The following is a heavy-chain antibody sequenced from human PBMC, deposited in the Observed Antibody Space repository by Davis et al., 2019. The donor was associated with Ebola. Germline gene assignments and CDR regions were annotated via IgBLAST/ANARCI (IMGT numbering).Heavy chain of an antibody. V-gene: IGHV1-2*04. Sequence: ASVKVSCKASGYTFTGYYMHWVRQAPGQGLEWMGWINPNSGGTNYAQKFQGWVTMTRDTSISTAYMELSRLRSDDTAVYYCARDGYCSGGSCYFLDYWGQGTQVTVSS. CDR3: ARDGYCSGGSCYFLDY. CDR2: INPNSGGT. CDR1: GYTFTGYY. J-gene: IGHJ4*02. D-gene: IGHD2-15*01.